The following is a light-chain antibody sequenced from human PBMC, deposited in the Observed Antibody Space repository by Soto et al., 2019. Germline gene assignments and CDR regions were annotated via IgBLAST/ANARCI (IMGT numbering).Light chain of an antibody. Sequence: EIVLTQSPGTLSLSPGERATLSCRASHSVSRTYLAWYQQKPGQAPRLLIYGASDRATGTPDRFSGSGSGTEFTLTISSLQSEDFAVYYCQQYNNWPRTFGQGTKVDIK. J-gene: IGKJ1*01. CDR2: GAS. CDR3: QQYNNWPRT. CDR1: HSVSRT. V-gene: IGKV3D-15*01.